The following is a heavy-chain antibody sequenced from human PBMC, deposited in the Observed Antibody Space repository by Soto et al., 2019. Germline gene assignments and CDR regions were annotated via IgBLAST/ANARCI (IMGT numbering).Heavy chain of an antibody. Sequence: EVQLVESGGGLVKPGGSLRLSCAASGFSFSTYTMNCVRQAPGKGLEWVSSISSSSNYIYYADSVKGRFTISRDNAKNSVSLQMNSLRAEDTAVYYCARGYGPPDHWGQGTLVTVSS. CDR1: GFSFSTYT. V-gene: IGHV3-21*01. CDR3: ARGYGPPDH. CDR2: ISSSSNYI. J-gene: IGHJ4*02. D-gene: IGHD4-17*01.